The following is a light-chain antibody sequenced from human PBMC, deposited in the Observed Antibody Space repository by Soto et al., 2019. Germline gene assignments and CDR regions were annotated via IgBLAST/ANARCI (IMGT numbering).Light chain of an antibody. CDR2: DAS. J-gene: IGKJ1*01. V-gene: IGKV3D-20*01. CDR3: QQYGSSSWT. Sequence: EIVLTQSPATLSLSPGERATLSCGAIQSVSSSYLAWYQQKPGLAPRLLIYDASSRATGIPDRFSGSGSGTDFTLTISRLEPEDFAVYYCQQYGSSSWTFGQGTKVEIK. CDR1: QSVSSSY.